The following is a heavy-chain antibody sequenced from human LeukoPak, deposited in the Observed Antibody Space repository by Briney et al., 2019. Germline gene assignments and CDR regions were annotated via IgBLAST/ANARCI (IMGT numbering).Heavy chain of an antibody. CDR1: GFTFSSYS. CDR3: ARGPWAFDY. D-gene: IGHD1-26*01. Sequence: GGSLRLSCAASGFTFSSYSMNWVRQAPGEGLVWVSRISTDGSSTTYADSVKGRFTISRDNAKNTLYLQMNSLRAEDTAVYYCARGPWAFDYWGQGTLVTVSS. CDR2: ISTDGSST. V-gene: IGHV3-74*01. J-gene: IGHJ4*02.